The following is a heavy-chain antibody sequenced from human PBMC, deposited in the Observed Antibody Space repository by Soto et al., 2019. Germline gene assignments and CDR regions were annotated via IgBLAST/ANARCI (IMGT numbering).Heavy chain of an antibody. CDR2: IHYSGSD. CDR1: GDSISSGTYY. Sequence: QLHLQESGPGLVKPSETLSLTCSVSGDSISSGTYYWAWIRQPPVKGLEWIWSIHYSGSDYYNLSLNSQVSISLATYKTQFSLKLTSVTAADTAVFYCARALRWGVIPSIDSWGQGPLVTVSS. D-gene: IGHD3-10*01. J-gene: IGHJ4*02. CDR3: ARALRWGVIPSIDS. V-gene: IGHV4-39*01.